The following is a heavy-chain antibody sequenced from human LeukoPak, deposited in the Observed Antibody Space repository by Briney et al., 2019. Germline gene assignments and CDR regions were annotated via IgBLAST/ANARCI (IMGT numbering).Heavy chain of an antibody. Sequence: SETLSLTCTVSGGSISSYYWSWIRQPPGKGLEWSGYIYYTGTTNYNPSLERRVTMSVDTSKNQFSLKLTSVTAADTAVYYCARQVYYHNRPAYDYWGQGTLVTVSS. CDR1: GGSISSYY. CDR3: ARQVYYHNRPAYDY. V-gene: IGHV4-59*08. J-gene: IGHJ4*02. D-gene: IGHD1-14*01. CDR2: IYYTGTT.